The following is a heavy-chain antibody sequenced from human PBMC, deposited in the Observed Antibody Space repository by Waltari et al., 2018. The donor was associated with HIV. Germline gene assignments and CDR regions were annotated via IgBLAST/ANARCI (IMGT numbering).Heavy chain of an antibody. CDR2: IKTYGSHT. CDR1: GSKFMNFG. J-gene: IGHJ4*02. D-gene: IGHD2-8*02. V-gene: IGHV1-18*01. CDR3: ARGPSVGGGGVDY. Sequence: QVQLVQTGAAVKRPGAPVKNSCETSGSKFMNFGVSWVRQVPGQGLEWFGWIKTYGSHTKYPKKFLGRVTQTVDTPTGTAYMKLDNLTEDDTAVYFCARGPSVGGGGVDYWGQGTRVTVSS.